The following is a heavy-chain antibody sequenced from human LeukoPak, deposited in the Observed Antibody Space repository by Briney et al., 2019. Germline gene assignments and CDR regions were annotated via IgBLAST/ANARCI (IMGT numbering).Heavy chain of an antibody. J-gene: IGHJ4*02. V-gene: IGHV1-24*01. D-gene: IGHD5-18*01. Sequence: ASVKVSCKVSGYTLTELSMHWVRQAPGKGLEWMGGFDPEDSKTIYAQKFQGRVTMTEDTSTDTAYMELSSLRSEDTAVYYCATGLFFQVDTAMATVPYFDYWGQGTLVTVSS. CDR2: FDPEDSKT. CDR1: GYTLTELS. CDR3: ATGLFFQVDTAMATVPYFDY.